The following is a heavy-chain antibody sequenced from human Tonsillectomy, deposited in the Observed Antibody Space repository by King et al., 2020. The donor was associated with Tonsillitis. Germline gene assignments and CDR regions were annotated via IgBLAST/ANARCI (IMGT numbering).Heavy chain of an antibody. CDR3: ARDMWGDY. Sequence: QLQESGPGLVKPSETLSLTCTVSGGSISSYYWSWIRPPPGKGLEWIGYIYYSGSTNYNPSLKSRVTISVDTSKNQFSLKLSSVPAADTAVDYCARDMWGDYWGPGTLLTVSS. D-gene: IGHD1-26*01. CDR2: IYYSGST. CDR1: GGSISSYY. J-gene: IGHJ4*02. V-gene: IGHV4-59*01.